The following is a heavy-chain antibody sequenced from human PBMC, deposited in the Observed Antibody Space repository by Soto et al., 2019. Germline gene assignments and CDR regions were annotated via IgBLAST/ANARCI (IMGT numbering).Heavy chain of an antibody. J-gene: IGHJ3*02. D-gene: IGHD2-15*01. V-gene: IGHV1-69*13. Sequence: SVKVSCKASGGTFSSYAISWVRQAPGQGLEWMGGIIPIFGTANYAQKFQGRVTITADESTSTAYMELSSLRSEDTAVYYCARDRFSGGSDAFDIWGQGTMVTVS. CDR2: IIPIFGTA. CDR3: ARDRFSGGSDAFDI. CDR1: GGTFSSYA.